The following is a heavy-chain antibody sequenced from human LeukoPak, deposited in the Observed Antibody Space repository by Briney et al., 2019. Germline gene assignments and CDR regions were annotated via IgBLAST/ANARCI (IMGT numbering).Heavy chain of an antibody. J-gene: IGHJ4*02. CDR1: GFTFSSYA. D-gene: IGHD2-8*01. V-gene: IGHV3-30-3*01. CDR2: ISYDGSNK. Sequence: GRSLRLSCAASGFTFSSYAMHWVRQAPGKGLEWVAVISYDGSNKYYADSVKGRFTISRDNSKNTLYLQMNSLRAEDTAVYYCARRSPEYAFDYWGQGTLVTVSS. CDR3: ARRSPEYAFDY.